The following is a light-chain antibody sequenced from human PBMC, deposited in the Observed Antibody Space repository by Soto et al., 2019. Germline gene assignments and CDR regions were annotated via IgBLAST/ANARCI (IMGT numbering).Light chain of an antibody. CDR2: GAS. V-gene: IGKV3D-15*01. J-gene: IGKJ1*01. CDR3: QQYNKWPWT. Sequence: EIVMTQSPATLSVSPGERATLSCRASQSVSSTYLAWYQQKPGQAPRLLIYGASSRATGIPDRFSGSGSGTDFTLTISSLQSEDFVIYYCQQYNKWPWTFGQGTKVDIK. CDR1: QSVSSTY.